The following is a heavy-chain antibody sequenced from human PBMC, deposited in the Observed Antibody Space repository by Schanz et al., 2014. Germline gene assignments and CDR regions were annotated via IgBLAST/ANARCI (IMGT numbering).Heavy chain of an antibody. CDR2: IIPILGIA. CDR3: ARRYSSGWYEFDY. Sequence: QVQLVQSGAEVKKPGSSVKVSCKASGGTFSSYTISWVRQAPGQGLEWMGRIIPILGIANYAQNFQGRVTITADKSTSTAYMELTSLRSEDTAVYYCARRYSSGWYEFDYWGQGTLVTVSS. CDR1: GGTFSSYT. J-gene: IGHJ4*02. V-gene: IGHV1-69*02. D-gene: IGHD6-19*01.